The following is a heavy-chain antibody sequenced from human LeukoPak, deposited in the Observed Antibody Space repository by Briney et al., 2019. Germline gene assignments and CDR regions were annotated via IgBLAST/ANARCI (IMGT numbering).Heavy chain of an antibody. CDR3: ARIRQRGTKYYFDY. Sequence: GRSLRLSCAASGFTFSSFGMHWGRQAPGKGLEWVAVISFDGSNKYYGDTVKGRFTISRDNSKNTLYLQLSSLRAEDTAVYYCARIRQRGTKYYFDYWGQGTLVTVSS. CDR1: GFTFSSFG. J-gene: IGHJ4*02. D-gene: IGHD1-7*01. CDR2: ISFDGSNK. V-gene: IGHV3-30*03.